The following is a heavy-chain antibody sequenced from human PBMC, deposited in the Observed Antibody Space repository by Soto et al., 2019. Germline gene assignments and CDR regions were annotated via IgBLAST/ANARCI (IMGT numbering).Heavy chain of an antibody. CDR3: ARPLSPLTLYGMDV. V-gene: IGHV4-31*03. CDR1: GGSISSGCHY. Sequence: PSYNLSLTCTVTGGSISSGCHYCLSIRQHPGKGLEWIGYIYYSGSTYYNPSLKSRVTISVDTSKNQFSLKLSSVTAADTAVYYCARPLSPLTLYGMDVWGQGTTVTVSS. J-gene: IGHJ6*02. D-gene: IGHD3-10*01. CDR2: IYYSGST.